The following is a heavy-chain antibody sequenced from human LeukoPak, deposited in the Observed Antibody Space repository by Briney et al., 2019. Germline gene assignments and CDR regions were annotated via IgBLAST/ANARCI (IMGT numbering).Heavy chain of an antibody. CDR2: IYYSGST. Sequence: QPSETLSLTCTVSGGSISSYYWSWIRQPPRKGLEWIGYIYYSGSTNYHPSLKSRVTISVDTSKNQFSLKLSSVTAADTAAYYCARVRGSSGFRNWFDPWGQGTLVTVSS. CDR3: ARVRGSSGFRNWFDP. CDR1: GGSISSYY. D-gene: IGHD6-13*01. V-gene: IGHV4-59*01. J-gene: IGHJ5*02.